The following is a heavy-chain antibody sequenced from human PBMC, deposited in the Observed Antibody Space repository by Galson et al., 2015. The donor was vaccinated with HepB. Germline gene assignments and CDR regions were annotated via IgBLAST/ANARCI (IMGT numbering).Heavy chain of an antibody. CDR1: GFTFSSYA. V-gene: IGHV3-23*01. D-gene: IGHD2-2*02. Sequence: SLRLSCAASGFTFSSYAMSWVRQAPGKGLEWVSSICGNGGSTYYADSVKGRFTISRDNSNNTLYLQMNTLRAEDTAVYYCAKGSGASCYTANQHWGQGTLVTVSS. J-gene: IGHJ1*01. CDR2: ICGNGGST. CDR3: AKGSGASCYTANQH.